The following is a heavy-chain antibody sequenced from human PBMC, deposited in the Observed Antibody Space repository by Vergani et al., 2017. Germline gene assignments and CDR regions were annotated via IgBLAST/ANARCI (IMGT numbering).Heavy chain of an antibody. CDR1: GGSISSYY. V-gene: IGHV4-59*08. J-gene: IGHJ3*02. CDR3: ARHGYAPSRRGAFAI. D-gene: IGHD1-1*01. CDR2: IYYSGST. Sequence: QVQLQESGPGLVKPSETLSLTCTVSGGSISSYYWSWIRQPPGKGLEWFGFIYYSGSTDYNPPLKSRVTISVDTSKNQFSLKLSSVTAADTAVYYCARHGYAPSRRGAFAIWSQGTMVTVSS.